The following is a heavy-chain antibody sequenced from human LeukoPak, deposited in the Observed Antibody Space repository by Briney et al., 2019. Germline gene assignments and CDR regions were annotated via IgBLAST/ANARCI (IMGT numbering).Heavy chain of an antibody. J-gene: IGHJ4*02. D-gene: IGHD3-10*02. CDR2: IWYDGSNR. Sequence: GGSLRLSCAASGFTFSSYGVHWVRQGPGKGLEWVAVIWYDGSNRYYADSVKCRFTISRDNSKNTLYLQMNSLRAEDTAVYYCAKEESLFPPSNFDYWGQGALVTVSS. V-gene: IGHV3-33*06. CDR3: AKEESLFPPSNFDY. CDR1: GFTFSSYG.